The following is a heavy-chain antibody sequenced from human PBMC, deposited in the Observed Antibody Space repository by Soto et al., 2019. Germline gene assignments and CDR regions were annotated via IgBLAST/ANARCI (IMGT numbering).Heavy chain of an antibody. J-gene: IGHJ4*02. CDR3: ARRRGRYFDY. Sequence: SETLPLTCAVYGGSFSGYYWSWIRQPPGKGLEWIGEINHSGSTNYNPSLKSRVTISVDTSKNQFSLKLSSVTAADTAVYYCARRRGRYFDYWGQGTLVTVSS. V-gene: IGHV4-34*01. CDR2: INHSGST. CDR1: GGSFSGYY.